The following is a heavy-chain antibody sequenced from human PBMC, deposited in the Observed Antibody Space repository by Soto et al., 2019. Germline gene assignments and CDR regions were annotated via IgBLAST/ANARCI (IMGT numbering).Heavy chain of an antibody. V-gene: IGHV1-3*01. CDR1: GYTFTSYA. D-gene: IGHD6-19*01. J-gene: IGHJ6*02. CDR3: ASTGIAVAYYYYYGMDV. Sequence: ASVKVSCKASGYTFTSYAMHWVRQAPGQRLEWMGWINAGNGNTKYSQKFQGRVTITRDTSASTAYMELSSLRSEDTAVYYCASTGIAVAYYYYYGMDVWGQGTTVTVSS. CDR2: INAGNGNT.